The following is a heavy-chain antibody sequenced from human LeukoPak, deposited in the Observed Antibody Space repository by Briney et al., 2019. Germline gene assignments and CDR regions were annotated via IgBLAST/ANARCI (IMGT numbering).Heavy chain of an antibody. CDR2: IYTSGST. Sequence: SETLSLTCTVSGGSISSYYWSWIPQPAGKGLEWIGRIYTSGSTNYNPSLKSRVTMSVDTSKNQFSLKLSSVTAADTAVYYCAGNYYGSGSYYNLFDPWGQGTLVTVSS. D-gene: IGHD3-10*01. V-gene: IGHV4-4*07. CDR1: GGSISSYY. J-gene: IGHJ5*02. CDR3: AGNYYGSGSYYNLFDP.